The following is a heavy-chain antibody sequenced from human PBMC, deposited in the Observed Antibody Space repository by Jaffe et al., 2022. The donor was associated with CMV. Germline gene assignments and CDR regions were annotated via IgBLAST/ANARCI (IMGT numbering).Heavy chain of an antibody. Sequence: EVQVVESGGGLVKPGGSLRLSCAASGFTFSDAWMSWVRQAAGKGLEWVGRIKSKTAGGTTDYTAPVKGRFIISRDDSTNMLYLQMSSLKMEDTAVYYCATEFHGSYNYWGQGTLVSVSS. D-gene: IGHD1-26*01. CDR2: IKSKTAGGTT. CDR3: ATEFHGSYNY. J-gene: IGHJ4*02. V-gene: IGHV3-15*01. CDR1: GFTFSDAW.